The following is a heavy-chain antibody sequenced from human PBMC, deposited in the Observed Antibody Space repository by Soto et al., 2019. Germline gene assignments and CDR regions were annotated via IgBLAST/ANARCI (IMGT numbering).Heavy chain of an antibody. V-gene: IGHV1-18*01. CDR2: ISAYNGNT. CDR3: ARDGRIAAAAYYYYGMDV. J-gene: IGHJ6*02. D-gene: IGHD6-13*01. CDR1: GYTFTSYG. Sequence: QVQLVQSGAEVKKPGASVKVSCKASGYTFTSYGISWVRQAPGQGLEWMGWISAYNGNTNYAQKLQGRVTMTTDTSTSTAYMELRSRRSDDTAVYYCARDGRIAAAAYYYYGMDVWGQGTTVTVSS.